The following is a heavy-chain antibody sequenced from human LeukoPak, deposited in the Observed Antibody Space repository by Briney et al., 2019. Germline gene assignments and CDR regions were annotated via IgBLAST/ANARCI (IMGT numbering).Heavy chain of an antibody. CDR1: GGSISSYY. CDR2: IYYSGST. J-gene: IGHJ6*02. Sequence: SETLSLTCTVPGGSISSYYWSWIRQPPGKGLEWIGYIYYSGSTNYNPSLKSRVTISVDTSKNQFSLKLSSVTAADTAVYYCARRRYYYDSSGYYPGHMDVWGQGTTVTVSS. CDR3: ARRRYYYDSSGYYPGHMDV. V-gene: IGHV4-59*01. D-gene: IGHD3-22*01.